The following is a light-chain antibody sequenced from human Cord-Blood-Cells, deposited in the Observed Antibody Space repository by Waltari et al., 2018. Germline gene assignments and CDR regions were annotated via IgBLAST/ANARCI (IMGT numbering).Light chain of an antibody. Sequence: EIVLTQSPGTLSLSPGERATLSCRASQSVSSSYLAWYQQKPGQAPRLLIYGASSRATGIPDRFSGSGSETDFTLTISRLEPEDFAVYYCQQYGSSPDTPYTFGQGTKLEIK. V-gene: IGKV3-20*01. CDR3: QQYGSSPDTPYT. CDR2: GAS. CDR1: QSVSSSY. J-gene: IGKJ2*01.